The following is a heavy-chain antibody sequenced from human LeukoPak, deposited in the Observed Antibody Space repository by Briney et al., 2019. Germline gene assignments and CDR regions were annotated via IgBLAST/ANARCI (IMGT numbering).Heavy chain of an antibody. D-gene: IGHD1-26*01. CDR1: GFTFNDHY. Sequence: GGSLRLSCAASGFTFNDHYMDWVRQAPGKGLEWVGRTRNKDNDYTTEYAASVKGRLSISRDDSKNSMYLQMNSLKTEDTAVYYCGTWIVGSGYWGQGTLVTVSS. V-gene: IGHV3-72*01. CDR2: TRNKDNDYTT. J-gene: IGHJ4*02. CDR3: GTWIVGSGY.